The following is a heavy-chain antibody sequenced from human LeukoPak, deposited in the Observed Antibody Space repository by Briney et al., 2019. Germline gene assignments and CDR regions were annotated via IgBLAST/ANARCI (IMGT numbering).Heavy chain of an antibody. Sequence: GGSLRLSCAASGFTFSSYSMNWARQAPGKGLEWVSSISSSSSYIYYADSVKGRFTISRDNSKNTLYLQMNSLRAEDTAVYYCARAAAAGREYFQHWGQGTLVTVSS. D-gene: IGHD6-13*01. J-gene: IGHJ1*01. V-gene: IGHV3-21*01. CDR2: ISSSSSYI. CDR3: ARAAAAGREYFQH. CDR1: GFTFSSYS.